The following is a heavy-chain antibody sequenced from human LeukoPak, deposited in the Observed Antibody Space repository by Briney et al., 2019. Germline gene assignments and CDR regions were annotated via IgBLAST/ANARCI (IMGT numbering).Heavy chain of an antibody. CDR3: ARHAGPTPGPPDYFDY. CDR1: GYSFTSYW. V-gene: IGHV5-51*01. J-gene: IGHJ4*02. Sequence: PGGSLKISCKGSGYSFTSYWIGWVRQMPGKGLEWMGIIYPGDSDTRYSPSFQGQVTISADKSISTAYLQWSSLKASDTAMYYCARHAGPTPGPPDYFDYWGQGTLVTVSS. CDR2: IYPGDSDT.